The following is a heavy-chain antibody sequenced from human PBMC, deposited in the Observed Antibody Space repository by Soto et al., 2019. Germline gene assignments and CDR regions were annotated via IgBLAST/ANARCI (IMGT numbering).Heavy chain of an antibody. Sequence: EVQLLESGGGLVQPGGSLRLSCAASGFTFSSYAMSWVRQAPGKGLEWVSAISGSGGSTYYADSVKGRFTISRDNSKNTLYLQMNSLRAEDTAVYYCARLGGEYYYDSSGYYFRGAFDIWGQGTMVTVSS. CDR2: ISGSGGST. D-gene: IGHD3-22*01. CDR3: ARLGGEYYYDSSGYYFRGAFDI. J-gene: IGHJ3*02. CDR1: GFTFSSYA. V-gene: IGHV3-23*01.